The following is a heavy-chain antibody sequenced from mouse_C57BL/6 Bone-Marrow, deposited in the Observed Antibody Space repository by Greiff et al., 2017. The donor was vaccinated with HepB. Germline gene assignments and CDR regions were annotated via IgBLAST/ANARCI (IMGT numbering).Heavy chain of an antibody. D-gene: IGHD1-1*01. CDR1: GYAFSSSW. J-gene: IGHJ2*01. CDR3: ARAITTVVATDY. Sequence: VMLVESGPELVKPGASVKISCKASGYAFSSSWMNWVKQRPGKGLEWIGRIYPGDGDTNYNGKFKGKATLTADKSSSTAYMQLSSLTSEDSAVYFCARAITTVVATDYWGQGTTLTVSS. CDR2: IYPGDGDT. V-gene: IGHV1-82*01.